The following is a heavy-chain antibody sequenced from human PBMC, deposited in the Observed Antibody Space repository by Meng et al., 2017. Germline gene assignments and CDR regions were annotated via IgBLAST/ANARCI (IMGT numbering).Heavy chain of an antibody. V-gene: IGHV5-51*01. J-gene: IGHJ6*02. D-gene: IGHD1-26*01. CDR1: GYSFTSYW. CDR2: IYPGDSDT. CDR3: ARHGRIVGATFYYGMDV. Sequence: GESLKISCKGSGYSFTSYWIGWVRQMPGKGLEWMGIIYPGDSDTRYSPSFQGQVTISADKSISTAYLQWSSLKASDTAMYYCARHGRIVGATFYYGMDVWGQGPTVTVSS.